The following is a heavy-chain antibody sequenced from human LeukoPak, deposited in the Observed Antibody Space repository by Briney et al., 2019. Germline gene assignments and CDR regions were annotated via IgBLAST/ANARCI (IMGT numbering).Heavy chain of an antibody. Sequence: HSGGSLRLSCAASGFTFSNAWMSWVRQAPGKGLEWVSYISSSSSTIYYADSVKGRFTISRDNAKNSLYLQMKSLRAEDTAVYYCASGYSSSWPPHWGQGTLVTVSS. CDR3: ASGYSSSWPPH. CDR2: ISSSSSTI. J-gene: IGHJ4*02. CDR1: GFTFSNAW. V-gene: IGHV3-48*04. D-gene: IGHD6-13*01.